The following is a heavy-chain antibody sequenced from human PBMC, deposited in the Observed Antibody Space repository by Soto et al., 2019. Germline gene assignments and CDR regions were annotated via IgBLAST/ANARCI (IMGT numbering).Heavy chain of an antibody. Sequence: PSETLSLTCTVSGGSISSGGYYWSWIRQRPGKGLEWIGYIYYSGSTYYNPSLKSRVTISADTSKNQFSLKLSSVTAADTAVYHCARALVATEWGAYYYYYYGMDVWGQGTTVTVSS. CDR2: IYYSGST. D-gene: IGHD5-12*01. CDR3: ARALVATEWGAYYYYYYGMDV. V-gene: IGHV4-31*03. CDR1: GGSISSGGYY. J-gene: IGHJ6*02.